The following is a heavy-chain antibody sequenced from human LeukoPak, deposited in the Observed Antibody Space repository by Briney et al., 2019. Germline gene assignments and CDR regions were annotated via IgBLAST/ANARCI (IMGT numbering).Heavy chain of an antibody. J-gene: IGHJ4*02. Sequence: PGGSLRLSCAASGFTFSSYSMNWVRQAPGKGLEWVSSISSSSSYIYYADSVKGRFTISRDNAKNSLYLQMNSLRAEDTAVYYCARGSLGSSMASDCCPLDYWGQGTPVTVSS. CDR1: GFTFSSYS. D-gene: IGHD2-2*01. CDR3: ARGSLGSSMASDCCPLDY. CDR2: ISSSSSYI. V-gene: IGHV3-21*01.